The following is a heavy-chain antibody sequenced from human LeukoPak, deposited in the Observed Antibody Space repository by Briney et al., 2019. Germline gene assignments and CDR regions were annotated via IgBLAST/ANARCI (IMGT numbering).Heavy chain of an antibody. CDR1: GGSFSGYS. CDR3: ARVSDSSGLLSGGALFDY. Sequence: PSETLSLTCAVYGGSFSGYSWNWIRQPPVKGLEWIGEINHSGGTNYNPSLKSRVTISVDTSKKQFSLKLSSVTAADTAVYYCARVSDSSGLLSGGALFDYWGQGTLVTVSS. D-gene: IGHD3-22*01. J-gene: IGHJ4*02. CDR2: INHSGGT. V-gene: IGHV4-34*01.